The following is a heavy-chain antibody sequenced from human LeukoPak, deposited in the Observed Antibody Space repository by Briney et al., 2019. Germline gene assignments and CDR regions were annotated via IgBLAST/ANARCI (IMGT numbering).Heavy chain of an antibody. Sequence: SETLSLTCTVSCGSMSTYYWSWIRQPPGKGLEWIGYIYYSGSTNYNPSLKSRVTISVDTSTNQFSLKLSSVTAADTAMYFCARDRSSGYFFDYWGLGTLVTVSS. J-gene: IGHJ4*02. CDR1: CGSMSTYY. CDR2: IYYSGST. V-gene: IGHV4-59*01. CDR3: ARDRSSGYFFDY. D-gene: IGHD6-19*01.